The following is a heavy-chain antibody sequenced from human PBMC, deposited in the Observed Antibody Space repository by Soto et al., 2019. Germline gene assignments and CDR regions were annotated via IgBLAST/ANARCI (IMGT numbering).Heavy chain of an antibody. D-gene: IGHD1-26*01. Sequence: GGSLRLSCAASGFTFGSDWMTWVRQAPGKGLEWVANINQDGSEKGYVDSVKGRFTISRDDAKNLLYLQMNSLRADDTAVYYCARGFSGGSGYWGPGTLVTVSS. CDR1: GFTFGSDW. CDR2: INQDGSEK. V-gene: IGHV3-7*01. J-gene: IGHJ4*02. CDR3: ARGFSGGSGY.